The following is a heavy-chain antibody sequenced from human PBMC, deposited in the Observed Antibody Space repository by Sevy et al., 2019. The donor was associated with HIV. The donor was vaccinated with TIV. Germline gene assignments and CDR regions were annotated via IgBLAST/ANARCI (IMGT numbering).Heavy chain of an antibody. Sequence: GGSLRLSCAASGFTFSSYAMSWVRQAPGKGLEWVSAISGSVGTTYYADSVKGRFTISRDNSKNTLYLQMNSLRAEDTAVYYCAKERFHDSGDPNWFDPWGQGTLVTVSS. J-gene: IGHJ5*02. CDR2: ISGSVGTT. CDR1: GFTFSSYA. D-gene: IGHD4-17*01. V-gene: IGHV3-23*01. CDR3: AKERFHDSGDPNWFDP.